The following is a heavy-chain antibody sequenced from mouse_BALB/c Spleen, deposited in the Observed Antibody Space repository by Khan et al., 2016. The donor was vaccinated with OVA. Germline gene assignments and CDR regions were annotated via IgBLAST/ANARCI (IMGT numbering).Heavy chain of an antibody. V-gene: IGHV1-7*01. Sequence: QVQLKQSGAELAKPGASVKMSCKASGYTFTTYWMHWVKQRPGQGLEWIGYINPSTGHTEYNPKFKDKATLAADKSASTAYMQLSSLTAEDSAVYYWTRWGTTRGWFAYWGQGTRVTVSA. CDR3: TRWGTTRGWFAY. CDR1: GYTFTTYW. J-gene: IGHJ3*01. D-gene: IGHD2-14*01. CDR2: INPSTGHT.